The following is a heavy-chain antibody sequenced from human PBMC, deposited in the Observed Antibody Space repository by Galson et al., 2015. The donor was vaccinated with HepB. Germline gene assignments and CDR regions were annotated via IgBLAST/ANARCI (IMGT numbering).Heavy chain of an antibody. V-gene: IGHV1-69*13. CDR3: ASCGSYYAGGVVY. D-gene: IGHD1-26*01. J-gene: IGHJ4*02. CDR2: IIPIFGTA. Sequence: SVKVSCKASGGTFSSYAISWVRQAPGQGLEWMGGIIPIFGTANYAQKFQGRVTITADESTSTAYMELSSLRSEDTAVYYCASCGSYYAGGVVYWGQGTLVTVSS. CDR1: GGTFSSYA.